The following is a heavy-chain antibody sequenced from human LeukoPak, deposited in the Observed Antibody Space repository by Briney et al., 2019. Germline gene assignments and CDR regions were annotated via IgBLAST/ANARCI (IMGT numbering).Heavy chain of an antibody. J-gene: IGHJ6*02. CDR3: TRSRYDGGGYYYYYGMDV. CDR2: IRSKAYGGTT. V-gene: IGHV3-49*04. D-gene: IGHD1-1*01. Sequence: GGSLRLSCTASGFTFGDYAMSWVRQAPGKGLEWVGFIRSKAYGGTTEYAASVKGRFTISRDDSKSIAYLQMNRLKTEDTAVYYCTRSRYDGGGYYYYYGMDVWGQGTTVTVSS. CDR1: GFTFGDYA.